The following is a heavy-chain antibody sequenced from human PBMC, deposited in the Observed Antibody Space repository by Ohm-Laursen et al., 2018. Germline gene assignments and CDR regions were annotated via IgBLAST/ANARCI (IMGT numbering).Heavy chain of an antibody. V-gene: IGHV4-39*02. CDR1: GGSITSSIFY. Sequence: SETLSLTCTVSGGSITSSIFYWGWIRQPPGKGLEWIGSFSYGGNTYYNPSVESRVTMPVDTSKNQFSLRLSSVTAADTAVYYCAREPIQGGIDYWGQGALVTVSS. CDR2: FSYGGNT. J-gene: IGHJ4*02. CDR3: AREPIQGGIDY. D-gene: IGHD1-26*01.